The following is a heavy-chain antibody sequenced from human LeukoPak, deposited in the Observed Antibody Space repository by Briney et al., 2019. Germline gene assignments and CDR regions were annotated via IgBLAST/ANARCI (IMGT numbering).Heavy chain of an antibody. CDR3: ASALSRDGLFDP. CDR2: INSNSGGT. J-gene: IGHJ5*02. D-gene: IGHD5-24*01. Sequence: ASVRVSYRASGYTFTSYAMNWVRRAPGRGREGMGWINSNSGGTNYAQKFQGRVTMTRDTSISTAYMELSRLRSDDTAVYYCASALSRDGLFDPWRQGTLVTLSS. CDR1: GYTFTSYA. V-gene: IGHV1-2*02.